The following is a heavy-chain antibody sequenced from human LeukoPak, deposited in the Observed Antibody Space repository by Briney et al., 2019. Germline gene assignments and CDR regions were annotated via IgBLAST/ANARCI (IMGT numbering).Heavy chain of an antibody. CDR2: IYYSGST. Sequence: SETLSLTCTVSGGSISSYYWSWIRQPPGKGLEWIGYIYYSGSTNYNPSLKSRVTISVDTSKNQFSLKLSSVTAADTAVYYCARGWVYFDYWGQGTLVTVSS. J-gene: IGHJ4*02. CDR3: ARGWVYFDY. V-gene: IGHV4-59*01. D-gene: IGHD6-13*01. CDR1: GGSISSYY.